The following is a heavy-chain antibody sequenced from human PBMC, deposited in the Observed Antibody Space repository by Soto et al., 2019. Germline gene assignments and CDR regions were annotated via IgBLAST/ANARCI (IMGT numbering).Heavy chain of an antibody. V-gene: IGHV4-61*01. Sequence: AETLSLTCTVSGGSVSGGSYHWSWIRQPPGKELEWIVYIYYRENTNYNPSLKSRVAISLDTSKNQFSLKLSSVTAADTAMYYCERDIPPERWGQGTLVTVSS. CDR3: ERDIPPER. CDR1: GGSVSGGSYH. CDR2: IYYRENT. J-gene: IGHJ4*02. D-gene: IGHD1-1*01.